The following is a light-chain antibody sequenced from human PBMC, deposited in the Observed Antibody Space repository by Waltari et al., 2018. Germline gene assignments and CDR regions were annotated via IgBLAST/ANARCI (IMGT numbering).Light chain of an antibody. Sequence: DVVMTQSPLSLPVTLGQPASISCKSSQSLVHSDGNTYLNWFHQRPGQSQRRLIYKVSNRDSGVPDRFSGSGSGTDFTLKISRVEAEDVGVYYCQQYSATPPTFGQGTKVEIK. V-gene: IGKV2-30*02. J-gene: IGKJ1*01. CDR1: QSLVHSDGNTY. CDR2: KVS. CDR3: QQYSATPPT.